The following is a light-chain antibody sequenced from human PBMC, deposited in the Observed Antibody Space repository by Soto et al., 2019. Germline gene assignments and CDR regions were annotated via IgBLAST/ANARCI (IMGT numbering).Light chain of an antibody. V-gene: IGKV3-15*01. J-gene: IGKJ2*01. Sequence: EIVLAQSPATLSVSPGERVTLSCRATQTIGNKLAWYLQRPGQAPRLLMYGASTRATDIPARFSGSGSGTDFTLTIRSLQPEDLATYSCQQGYSTPYTFGQGTKVDIK. CDR1: QTIGNK. CDR2: GAS. CDR3: QQGYSTPYT.